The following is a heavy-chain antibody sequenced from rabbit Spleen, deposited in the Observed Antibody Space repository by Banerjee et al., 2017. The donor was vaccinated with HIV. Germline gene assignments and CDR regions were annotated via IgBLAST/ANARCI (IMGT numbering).Heavy chain of an antibody. Sequence: QEQLKETGGGLVQPGGSLTLSCKASGFDFSSYGVNWVRQAPGKGLEWIGYIDLVFGSTYYASWVNGRVVISSHNAQSTLYLQLNSLTAADTATYFCARAVYAGYGYDLWGQGTLVTVS. V-gene: IGHV1S47*01. J-gene: IGHJ4*01. CDR3: ARAVYAGYGYDL. CDR1: GFDFSSYG. CDR2: IDLVFGST. D-gene: IGHD6-1*01.